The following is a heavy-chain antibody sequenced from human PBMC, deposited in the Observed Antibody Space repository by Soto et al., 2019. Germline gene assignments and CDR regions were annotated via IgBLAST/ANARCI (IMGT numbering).Heavy chain of an antibody. D-gene: IGHD3-10*01. Sequence: PGGSLRLSCAASGFTFSSYAMSWVRQAPGKGLEWVSAISGSGGSTYYAEYVKGRFTISRDNSKNTLYLQMNSLRAEDTAVYYCAKDSHVLLWFGELLSQTFDYWGQGTLVTVSS. CDR3: AKDSHVLLWFGELLSQTFDY. V-gene: IGHV3-23*01. J-gene: IGHJ4*02. CDR1: GFTFSSYA. CDR2: ISGSGGST.